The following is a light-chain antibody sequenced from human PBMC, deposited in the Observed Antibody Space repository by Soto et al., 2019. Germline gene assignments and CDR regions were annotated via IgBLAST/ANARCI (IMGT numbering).Light chain of an antibody. CDR1: SSDVGNYNY. CDR3: TSPTPGSLYV. Sequence: QSALTQPASVSGSPGQSITISCTGTSSDVGNYNYVSWYQQYPGRVPKLLIYMVSNRPSGVSNRFSGSKSGNTASLTISGLQAQDEAAYFCTSPTPGSLYVFGTGTKVTVL. CDR2: MVS. V-gene: IGLV2-14*01. J-gene: IGLJ1*01.